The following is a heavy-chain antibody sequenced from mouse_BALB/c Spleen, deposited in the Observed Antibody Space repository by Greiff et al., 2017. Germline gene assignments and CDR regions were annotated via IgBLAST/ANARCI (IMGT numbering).Heavy chain of an antibody. V-gene: IGHV5-9-3*01. CDR2: ISSGGSYT. Sequence: VQLQQSGGGLVKPGGSLKLSCAASGFTFSSYAMSWVRQTPEKRLEWVATISSGGSYTYYPDRVKGRFTISRDNAKNTLYLQMSSLRSEDTAMYYCARQGDYAMDYWGQGTSVTVSS. J-gene: IGHJ4*01. CDR3: ARQGDYAMDY. CDR1: GFTFSSYA.